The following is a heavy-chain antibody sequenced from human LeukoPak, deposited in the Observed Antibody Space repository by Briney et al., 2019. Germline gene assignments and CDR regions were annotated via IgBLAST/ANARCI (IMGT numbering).Heavy chain of an antibody. D-gene: IGHD4-11*01. CDR3: ARCSTTTSWFDP. CDR2: INHSGST. V-gene: IGHV4-34*01. J-gene: IGHJ5*02. CDR1: GGSFSGDY. Sequence: SETLSLTCAVYGGSFSGDYWSWIRQPPGMGLEWIGEINHSGSTNYNPSLKSRVTISVDTSKNQFSLKLSSVTAADTAVYYCARCSTTTSWFDPWGQGTLVTVSS.